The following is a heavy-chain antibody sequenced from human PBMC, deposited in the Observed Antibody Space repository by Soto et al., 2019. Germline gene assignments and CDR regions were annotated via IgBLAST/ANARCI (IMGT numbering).Heavy chain of an antibody. CDR1: GFTFSSYA. D-gene: IGHD3-9*01. Sequence: EVQLLESGGGLVQPGGSLRLSCAASGFTFSSYAMSWVRQAPGKGLEWVSAISGSGGSTYYADSVKGRFTISRDNSKNTLYLQMNSLRAEDTAVYYCAKDGARYYDILTGYYTNYFDYWRQGTLVTVSS. J-gene: IGHJ4*02. CDR2: ISGSGGST. V-gene: IGHV3-23*01. CDR3: AKDGARYYDILTGYYTNYFDY.